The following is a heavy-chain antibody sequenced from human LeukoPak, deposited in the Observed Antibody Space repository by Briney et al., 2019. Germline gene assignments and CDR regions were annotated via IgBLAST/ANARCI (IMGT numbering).Heavy chain of an antibody. CDR3: ARGGTYYYGSGTEPFDP. J-gene: IGHJ5*02. D-gene: IGHD3-10*01. CDR2: IDPKIGGT. V-gene: IGHV1-2*02. Sequence: GASVKVSCKASGYTFTGYYIHWVRQAPGQGLEWMGWIDPKIGGTNYAQKFQGRVTMTRDTSMSTAYMELSSMTSDDTAVYYCARGGTYYYGSGTEPFDPWGQGTLVTVSS. CDR1: GYTFTGYY.